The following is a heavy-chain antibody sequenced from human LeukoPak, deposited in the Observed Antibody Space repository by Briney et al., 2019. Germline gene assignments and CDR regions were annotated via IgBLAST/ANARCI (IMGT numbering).Heavy chain of an antibody. V-gene: IGHV4-59*08. Sequence: PSETLSLTCTVSGGSISSYYWSWLRQPPGKGLEWIGYIYYSGSTNYNPSLKSRVTISVDTSKNQFSVKLSSVTAADTAVYYCARHPLRSAAGCDYWGQGTLVTVSS. J-gene: IGHJ4*02. D-gene: IGHD6-13*01. CDR1: GGSISSYY. CDR3: ARHPLRSAAGCDY. CDR2: IYYSGST.